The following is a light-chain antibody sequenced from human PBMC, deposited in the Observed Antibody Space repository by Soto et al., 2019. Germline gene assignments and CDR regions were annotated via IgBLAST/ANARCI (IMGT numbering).Light chain of an antibody. J-gene: IGKJ5*01. CDR1: QSVPSKY. CDR2: GAS. Sequence: EIVLSQSPGTLSLSPGERATVSCRASQSVPSKYLAWYQQNPGQAPRLLIYGASNRATGIPDKFSGSGSGTDFTLTISRLEPEHFAVYYCQQFSSSPITFGQGTRLEI. V-gene: IGKV3-20*01. CDR3: QQFSSSPIT.